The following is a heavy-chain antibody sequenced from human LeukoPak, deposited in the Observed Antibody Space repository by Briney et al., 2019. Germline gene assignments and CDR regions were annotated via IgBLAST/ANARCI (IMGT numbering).Heavy chain of an antibody. V-gene: IGHV4-59*01. J-gene: IGHJ4*02. CDR2: IYGSGNT. CDR1: GGSISGWY. D-gene: IGHD6-19*01. CDR3: ARETSLAGFASGLGFNY. Sequence: SETLSLTCTVSGGSISGWYWSWIRQPPGKGLEWIGYIYGSGNTNYNPSLKSRVTTSIDTSKNQFSLKLTSVTAADTATYYCARETSLAGFASGLGFNYWGQGILVTVSS.